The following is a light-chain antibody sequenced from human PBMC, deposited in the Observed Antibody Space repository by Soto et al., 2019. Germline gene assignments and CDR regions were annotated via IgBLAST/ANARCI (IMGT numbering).Light chain of an antibody. V-gene: IGKV3-20*01. CDR1: QSVSSSY. J-gene: IGKJ3*01. CDR3: QQYGSSPFN. CDR2: GAS. Sequence: ESVLTQSPGTLSMSPGERATLSCRASQSVSSSYSAWYQQKPGQAPRLLIYGASSRATGIPDRFSGSGSGTDFTLTISRLEPEDFAVYYCQQYGSSPFNFGPGTKVDIK.